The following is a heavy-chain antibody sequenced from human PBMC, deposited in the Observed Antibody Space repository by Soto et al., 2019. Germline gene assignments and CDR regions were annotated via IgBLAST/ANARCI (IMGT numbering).Heavy chain of an antibody. CDR3: AKAYYGSGSYYENRGPYYYYGMDV. CDR2: ISGSGGST. Sequence: GGSLRLSCAASGFTFSSYAMSWVRQAPGKGLEWVSAISGSGGSTYYADSVKGRFTISRDNSKNTLYLQMNSLRAEDTAVYYCAKAYYGSGSYYENRGPYYYYGMDVWGQGTTVTVSS. V-gene: IGHV3-23*01. D-gene: IGHD3-10*01. CDR1: GFTFSSYA. J-gene: IGHJ6*02.